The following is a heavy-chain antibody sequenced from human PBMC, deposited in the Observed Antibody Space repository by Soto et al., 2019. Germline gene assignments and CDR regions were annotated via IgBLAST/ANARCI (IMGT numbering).Heavy chain of an antibody. CDR1: GGSISSCDYY. Sequence: QVQLQESGPGLVKPSQTLSLTCTVSGGSISSCDYYWSWIRQPPGKGVEWIGYSYSSGSTFYYRSIKSRVNITEGTTKNKFSLKLSSVTAADTAVYYCARVKYDFYGMDVWGQGTTVTVSS. CDR2: SYSSGST. CDR3: ARVKYDFYGMDV. V-gene: IGHV4-30-4*01. J-gene: IGHJ6*02. D-gene: IGHD3-3*01.